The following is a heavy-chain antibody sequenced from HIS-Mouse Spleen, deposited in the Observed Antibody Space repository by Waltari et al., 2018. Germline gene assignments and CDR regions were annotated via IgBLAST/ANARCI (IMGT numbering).Heavy chain of an antibody. CDR3: AGYNWNYAQPRGNWYFDL. J-gene: IGHJ2*01. CDR1: GGSISSSIYY. CDR2: IYYSGST. Sequence: QLQLQESGPGLVKPSETLSLTCTVSGGSISSSIYYWGWIPQPPGKGLEWIGSIYYSGSTYYNPSLKSRVTISVDTSKNQFSLKLSSVTAADTAVYYCAGYNWNYAQPRGNWYFDLWGRGTLVTVSS. D-gene: IGHD1-7*01. V-gene: IGHV4-39*07.